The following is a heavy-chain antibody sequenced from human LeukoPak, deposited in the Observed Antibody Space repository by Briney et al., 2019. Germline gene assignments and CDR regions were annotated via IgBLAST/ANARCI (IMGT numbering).Heavy chain of an antibody. CDR3: AGARTAGTGPDC. CDR1: GASVSSGIYY. Sequence: KPSETLSLTCTVSGASVSSGIYYWSWIRQPPGKGLEWIGFMHHSGSTSHHPSLQNRVTMSVDTSKNQLSLKLTSATAADTAMYFCAGARTAGTGPDCWGQGTLVTVSS. D-gene: IGHD6-13*01. V-gene: IGHV4-61*01. J-gene: IGHJ4*02. CDR2: MHHSGST.